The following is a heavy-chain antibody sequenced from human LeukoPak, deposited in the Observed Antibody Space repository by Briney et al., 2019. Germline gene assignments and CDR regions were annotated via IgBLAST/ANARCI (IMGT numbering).Heavy chain of an antibody. J-gene: IGHJ4*02. V-gene: IGHV1-2*02. CDR1: GYTFTDYY. D-gene: IGHD6-19*01. CDR3: ARAFSPRQWLAPYFDY. Sequence: GASVKVSCKASGYTFTDYYMHWVRQAPGQGLEWMGWINPNNGDTNYVQKFQGRVTMTRDTSISTAYMELSRLRSDDTAVYYCARAFSPRQWLAPYFDYWGQGTLVTVSS. CDR2: INPNNGDT.